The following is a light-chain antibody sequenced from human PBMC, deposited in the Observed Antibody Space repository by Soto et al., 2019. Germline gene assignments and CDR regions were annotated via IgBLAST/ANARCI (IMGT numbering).Light chain of an antibody. CDR2: AAS. V-gene: IGKV1-39*01. CDR1: QSISSY. Sequence: DIQMTQSPSSLSASVGDRVTITCRASQSISSYLNWYQQKPGKAPKLLIYAASSLQSGVPSRFNGSGSGTDFTLTISSLQPEDFATYYCKQSYSTPPVTFGPGTKVDIK. J-gene: IGKJ3*01. CDR3: KQSYSTPPVT.